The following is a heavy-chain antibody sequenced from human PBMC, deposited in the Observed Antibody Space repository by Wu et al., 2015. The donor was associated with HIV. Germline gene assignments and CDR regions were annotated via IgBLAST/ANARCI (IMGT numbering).Heavy chain of an antibody. V-gene: IGHV1-46*03. J-gene: IGHJ6*03. CDR1: GYTFTSYY. D-gene: IGHD4-11*01. CDR2: INPSGGST. Sequence: QVQLVQSGAEVKKPGASVKVSCKASGYTFTSYYMHWVRQAPGQGLEWMGIINPSGGSTSYAQKFQGRVTMTRDTSTSTVYMELSSLRSEDTAVYYCARDVRFAVDYSNSHYYYYYMDVWGKGTTVTVSS. CDR3: ARDVRFAVDYSNSHYYYYYMDV.